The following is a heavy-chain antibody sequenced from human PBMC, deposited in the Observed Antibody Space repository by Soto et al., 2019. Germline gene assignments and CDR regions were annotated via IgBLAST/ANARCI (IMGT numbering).Heavy chain of an antibody. CDR1: GGTFSSYA. Sequence: QVQLVQSGAEVKKPGSSVKVSCKASGGTFSSYAISWVRQAPGQGLEWMGGIIPIFVTANYAQKFQGRATITADESTSTAYMELSSLRSEDTAVYYCAGSGSHDYGGNLDYWGQGTLVTVSS. V-gene: IGHV1-69*12. CDR3: AGSGSHDYGGNLDY. D-gene: IGHD4-17*01. J-gene: IGHJ4*02. CDR2: IIPIFVTA.